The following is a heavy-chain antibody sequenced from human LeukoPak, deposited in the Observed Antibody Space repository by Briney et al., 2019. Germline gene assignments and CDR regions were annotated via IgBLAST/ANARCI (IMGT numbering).Heavy chain of an antibody. D-gene: IGHD4-23*01. CDR3: ASNDYGGNSFD. Sequence: SETLSLTCAVYGGSFSGYYWSWIRQPPGKGLEWIGYIYYSGSTNYNPSLKSRVTISVDTSKNQFSLKLSSVTAADTAVYYCASNDYGGNSFDWGQGTLVTVSS. CDR1: GGSFSGYY. J-gene: IGHJ4*02. V-gene: IGHV4-59*01. CDR2: IYYSGST.